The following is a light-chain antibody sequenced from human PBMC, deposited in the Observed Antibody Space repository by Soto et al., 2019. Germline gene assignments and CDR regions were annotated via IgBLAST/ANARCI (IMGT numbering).Light chain of an antibody. J-gene: IGLJ2*01. CDR2: LNSDGSH. CDR1: SGHSSYV. V-gene: IGLV4-69*02. CDR3: QTWGTGIQV. Sequence: QPVLTQSPSASASVGASVKITCTLSSGHSSYVIAWHQQQPEKGPRYLMNLNSDGSHSKGDGIPDRFSGSSSGAERYLTISSLQSEDEADYYCQTWGTGIQVFGGGTKLTVL.